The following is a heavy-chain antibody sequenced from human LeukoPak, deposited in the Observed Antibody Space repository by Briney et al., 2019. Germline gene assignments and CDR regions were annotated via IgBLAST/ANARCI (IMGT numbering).Heavy chain of an antibody. CDR3: AKDHSPGYNPYFDF. D-gene: IGHD5-24*01. Sequence: GGSLRLSCAASGFTFSIYGLQWVRQAPGKGLEGVGGVWYDGSNKYYADSVKGRFTICRDNNKKTLYVEVKSLRAEDTAMYYCAKDHSPGYNPYFDFWGQGTLVTVSS. CDR2: VWYDGSNK. CDR1: GFTFSIYG. J-gene: IGHJ4*02. V-gene: IGHV3-33*06.